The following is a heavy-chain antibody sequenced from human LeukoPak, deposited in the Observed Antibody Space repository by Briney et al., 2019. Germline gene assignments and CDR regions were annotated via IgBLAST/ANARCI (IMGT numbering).Heavy chain of an antibody. J-gene: IGHJ3*02. CDR3: AKDIRDSSGYYYGAGHAFDI. V-gene: IGHV3-21*04. Sequence: AGGSLRLSCAASGFTFSSYSMNWVRQAPGKGLEWVSSISSSSSYIYYADSVKGRFTISRDNAKNSLYLQMNSLRAEDTALYYCAKDIRDSSGYYYGAGHAFDIWGQGTMVTVSS. CDR1: GFTFSSYS. CDR2: ISSSSSYI. D-gene: IGHD3-22*01.